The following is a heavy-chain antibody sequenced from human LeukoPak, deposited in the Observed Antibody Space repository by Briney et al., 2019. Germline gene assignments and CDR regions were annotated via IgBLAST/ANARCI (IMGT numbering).Heavy chain of an antibody. CDR3: VRVNDYGDRNLYYFGY. Sequence: QPGGSLRLSSSASGFIFSNYGMYWVRQAPGKGLEFVSAISSDGDNTFYADSVKGRFTISRDNSKNTLYLQTSSLRGEDTAVYYCVRVNDYGDRNLYYFGYWGQGTLVTVSS. J-gene: IGHJ4*02. V-gene: IGHV3-64D*06. CDR2: ISSDGDNT. D-gene: IGHD4-17*01. CDR1: GFIFSNYG.